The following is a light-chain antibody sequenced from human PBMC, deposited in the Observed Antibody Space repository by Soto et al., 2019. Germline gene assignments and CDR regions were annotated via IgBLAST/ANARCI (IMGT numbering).Light chain of an antibody. J-gene: IGKJ1*01. CDR2: GAS. V-gene: IGKV3-20*01. CDR1: QSVSSSS. Sequence: EIVLTQSPGTLSLSPGEGATLSCRASQSVSSSSLAWYQQRPGQAPRLVIYGASSRAAGIPDRFSGSGSGTDFTLTISRLEPEDFAVYYCQQYSSSRTFGQGTKVEIK. CDR3: QQYSSSRT.